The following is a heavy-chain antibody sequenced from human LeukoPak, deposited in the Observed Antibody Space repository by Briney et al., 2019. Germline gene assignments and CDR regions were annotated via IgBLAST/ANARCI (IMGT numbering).Heavy chain of an antibody. J-gene: IGHJ4*02. Sequence: GESLKISCKGSGYTFTNYWIAWVRQRPGMGLEWMGIIYPSDSDTRYSPSFQGQVTISADKSVSTAHLQWSSLKASDTAMYYCARRRGSSWYIDYWGQGTLVTVSS. V-gene: IGHV5-51*01. CDR1: GYTFTNYW. D-gene: IGHD6-13*01. CDR2: IYPSDSDT. CDR3: ARRRGSSWYIDY.